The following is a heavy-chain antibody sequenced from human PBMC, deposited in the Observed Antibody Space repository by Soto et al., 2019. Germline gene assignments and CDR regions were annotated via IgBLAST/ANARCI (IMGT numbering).Heavy chain of an antibody. V-gene: IGHV4-39*01. CDR2: IHYSGST. Sequence: QLQLQESGPGLVKPSETLSLTCTVSGGSISSSSYYWGWIRQPPGKGLEGIGSIHYSGSTYYNPSLKSPVTISVATAKNQFSRKLSSVTAADTAVYYCARHAVQSSAFTDYWGQGTLVTVSS. J-gene: IGHJ4*02. CDR3: ARHAVQSSAFTDY. CDR1: GGSISSSSYY. D-gene: IGHD6-19*01.